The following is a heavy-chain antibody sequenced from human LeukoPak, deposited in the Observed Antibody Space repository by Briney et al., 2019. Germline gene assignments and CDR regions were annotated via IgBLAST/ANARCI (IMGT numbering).Heavy chain of an antibody. D-gene: IGHD3-22*01. V-gene: IGHV4-39*07. CDR3: ARDRRDHYYDSSGYYPAFDY. CDR1: GGSISGSSYY. Sequence: SETLSLTCTVSGGSISGSSYYWGWIRQPPGKGLEWIGSIYYSGSTYYNPSLKSRVTISVDTSKNQFSLKLSSVTAADTAVYYCARDRRDHYYDSSGYYPAFDYWGQGTLVTVSS. CDR2: IYYSGST. J-gene: IGHJ4*02.